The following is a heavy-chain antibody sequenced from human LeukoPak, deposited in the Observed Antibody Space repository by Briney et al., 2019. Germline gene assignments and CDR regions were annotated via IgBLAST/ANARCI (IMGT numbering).Heavy chain of an antibody. CDR3: ARDGHYDILTGYFQD. J-gene: IGHJ1*01. Sequence: PGGSLRLSCAASGFTFTDYYMSWIRQAPGKGLEWVSYITSSGTTIYYADSVKGRFTISRDNAKNSLYLRMNSLRAEDTAVYYCARDGHYDILTGYFQDWGQGTLVTVSS. D-gene: IGHD3-9*01. CDR2: ITSSGTTI. CDR1: GFTFTDYY. V-gene: IGHV3-11*01.